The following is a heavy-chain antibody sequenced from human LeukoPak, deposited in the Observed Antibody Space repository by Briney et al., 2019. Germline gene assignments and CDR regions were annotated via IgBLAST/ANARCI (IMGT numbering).Heavy chain of an antibody. CDR3: AKAIGYSSGWFRLVEDRNWFDP. V-gene: IGHV3-23*01. Sequence: HSGGSLRLSCAASGFTFSSYAMSWVSQAPGKGLEWDSAISGSGGSTYYADSVKGRFTISRDNSKNTLYLQMNSLRAEDTAVYYCAKAIGYSSGWFRLVEDRNWFDPWGQGTLVAVSS. D-gene: IGHD6-19*01. CDR1: GFTFSSYA. CDR2: ISGSGGST. J-gene: IGHJ5*02.